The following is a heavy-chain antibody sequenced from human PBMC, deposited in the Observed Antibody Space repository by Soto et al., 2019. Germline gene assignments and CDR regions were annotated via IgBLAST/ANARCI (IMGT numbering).Heavy chain of an antibody. CDR2: IFHSGNA. J-gene: IGHJ4*02. Sequence: SETLSLTCTVSGGSMSSRSYAWGWIRQAPGKGLEWIGFIFHSGNAKYNPSLKSRVTISVDTSKNQFSLKLSSVTAADTAVYYCAKSSSPRLLEYWGQGTLVTVSS. D-gene: IGHD6-6*01. CDR3: AKSSSPRLLEY. CDR1: GGSMSSRSYA. V-gene: IGHV4-61*05.